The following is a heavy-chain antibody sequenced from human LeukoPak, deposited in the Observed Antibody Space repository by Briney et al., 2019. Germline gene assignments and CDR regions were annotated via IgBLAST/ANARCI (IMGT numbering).Heavy chain of an antibody. J-gene: IGHJ5*02. Sequence: PSETLSLTCTVSGDSISSYYWSWIRQPPGEGLEWIAYIYYSGPSNYHHSIKIRVTISGDTCKNQFSLKMSSVTAAETALNNCARGAGGYCTTTGCYVVNWFDPWGQGTLVTVS. CDR3: ARGAGGYCTTTGCYVVNWFDP. D-gene: IGHD2-2*03. CDR1: GDSISSYY. V-gene: IGHV4-59*08. CDR2: IYYSGPS.